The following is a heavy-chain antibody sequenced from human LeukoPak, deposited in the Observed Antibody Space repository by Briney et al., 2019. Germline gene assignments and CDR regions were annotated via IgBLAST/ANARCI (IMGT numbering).Heavy chain of an antibody. CDR3: ARDPSIGSHPIY. V-gene: IGHV1-2*02. D-gene: IGHD1-26*01. CDR1: GYTFTACY. J-gene: IGHJ4*02. CDR2: INPDSGAT. Sequence: ASVKVSCKSSGYTFTACYMHWLRQAPGQGPEWMGWINPDSGATHYVQKFRGRLTMTRDKSISTAYMELGSLRSGGTAVYYCARDPSIGSHPIYWGRGSLVIVSS.